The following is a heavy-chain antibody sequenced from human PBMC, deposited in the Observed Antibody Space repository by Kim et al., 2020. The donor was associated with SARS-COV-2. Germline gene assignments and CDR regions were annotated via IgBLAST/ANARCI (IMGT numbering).Heavy chain of an antibody. Sequence: GESLKISCKGSGYSFTNYWIVWVRQMPGKGLEWMGIIYPGDSDTRYSPSFQGQVTISVDKSIHTAYLQWSSLKASDTAMYYCARRGRYCSSTSCYVAFWGQGTLVTVSS. CDR3: ARRGRYCSSTSCYVAF. J-gene: IGHJ4*02. CDR1: GYSFTNYW. D-gene: IGHD2-2*01. CDR2: IYPGDSDT. V-gene: IGHV5-51*03.